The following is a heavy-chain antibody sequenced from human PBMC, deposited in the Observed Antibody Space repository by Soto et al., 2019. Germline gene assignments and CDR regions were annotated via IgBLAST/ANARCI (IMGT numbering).Heavy chain of an antibody. Sequence: QVQLVESGGGVVQPGRSLRLSFAASGFTFSSYAMHWVRQAPGKGLEWVAVISYDGSNKDYADSVKGRFTISRDNSKNTLYLQMNSLRAEDTAVYYCARDVTGEPDDAFDIWGQGTMVTVSS. CDR2: ISYDGSNK. CDR3: ARDVTGEPDDAFDI. D-gene: IGHD7-27*01. J-gene: IGHJ3*02. CDR1: GFTFSSYA. V-gene: IGHV3-30-3*01.